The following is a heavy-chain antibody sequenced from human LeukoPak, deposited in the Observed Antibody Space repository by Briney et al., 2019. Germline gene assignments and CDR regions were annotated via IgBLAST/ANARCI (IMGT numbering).Heavy chain of an antibody. Sequence: PGGSLRLSCAASGFTFSSYAMSWVRQAPGKGLEWVSAISGSGGSTYYADSVKGRFTISRDNSKNTLYLQMNSLRAEDTAVYYCAKTKSSYDYVWGSYRSTTFDYWGQGTLVTVSS. D-gene: IGHD3-16*02. J-gene: IGHJ4*02. CDR2: ISGSGGST. V-gene: IGHV3-23*01. CDR1: GFTFSSYA. CDR3: AKTKSSYDYVWGSYRSTTFDY.